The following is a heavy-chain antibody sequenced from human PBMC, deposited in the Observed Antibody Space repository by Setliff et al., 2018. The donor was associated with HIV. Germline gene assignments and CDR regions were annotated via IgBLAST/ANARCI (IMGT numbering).Heavy chain of an antibody. CDR1: GYVFTNYW. D-gene: IGHD3-22*01. CDR3: ARQEDPDSSGYYSAGAFDI. Sequence: GESLKISCKSSGYVFTNYWIGWVRQMPGKGLEWMGIIYPGDSDTRYSPSFQGQVTISADKSISTAYLQWSSLKASDTAMYYCARQEDPDSSGYYSAGAFDIWGQGTMVTVSS. J-gene: IGHJ3*02. CDR2: IYPGDSDT. V-gene: IGHV5-51*01.